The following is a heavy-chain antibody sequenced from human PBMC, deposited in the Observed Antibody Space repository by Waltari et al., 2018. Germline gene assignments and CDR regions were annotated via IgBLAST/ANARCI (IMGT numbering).Heavy chain of an antibody. CDR2: IYHSGDT. Sequence: QLQLQESGSGLVKPSQTLSLTCAVSGGSISSGGYSWSWIRQPPGKGLEWIGYIYHSGDTYDNPSLKSRVTISVDRSKNQFSRKLSSVTAADTAVYYCARGGWFGELRLDYWGQGTLVTVSS. CDR1: GGSISSGGYS. CDR3: ARGGWFGELRLDY. V-gene: IGHV4-30-2*01. J-gene: IGHJ4*02. D-gene: IGHD3-10*01.